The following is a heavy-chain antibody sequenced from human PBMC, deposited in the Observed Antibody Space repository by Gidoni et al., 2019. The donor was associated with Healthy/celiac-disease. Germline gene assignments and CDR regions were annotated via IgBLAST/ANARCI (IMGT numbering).Heavy chain of an antibody. CDR2: IDPSDSYT. Sequence: EVQLVQSGAEVKKPGESLRLSCKGSGYSFTSYWISWVRQMPGKGLEWMGRIDPSDSYTNYSPSFQGHVTISADKSISTAYLQWSSLKASDTAMYYCASVGGWYGEFDYWGQGTLVTVSS. V-gene: IGHV5-10-1*03. CDR1: GYSFTSYW. CDR3: ASVGGWYGEFDY. J-gene: IGHJ4*02. D-gene: IGHD6-19*01.